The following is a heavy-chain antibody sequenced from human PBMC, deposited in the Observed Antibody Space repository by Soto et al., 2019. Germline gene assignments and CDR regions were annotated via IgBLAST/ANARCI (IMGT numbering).Heavy chain of an antibody. Sequence: GGSLRLSCAASGYTFSDTAIHWVRQALGKGLEKVSRVASKPEGYTTTYCSSVTGRFTISRFESQNTAYLQMNTLKTYYTAVYYCNKYSGSVSILAALGAGTQVTVSS. CDR1: GYTFSDTA. CDR3: NKYSGSVSILAA. J-gene: IGHJ5*02. V-gene: IGHV3-73*01. D-gene: IGHD1-26*01. CDR2: VASKPEGYTT.